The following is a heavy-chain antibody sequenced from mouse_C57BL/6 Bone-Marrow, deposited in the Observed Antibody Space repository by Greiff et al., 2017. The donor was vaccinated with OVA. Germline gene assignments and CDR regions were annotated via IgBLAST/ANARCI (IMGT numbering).Heavy chain of an antibody. CDR3: ARGAQALFAY. CDR2: ISYDGSN. D-gene: IGHD3-2*02. Sequence: EVQLVESGPGLVKPSQSLSLTCSVTGYSITSGYYWNWIRQFPGNKLEWMGYISYDGSNNYNPSLKNRISITRDTSKNQFFLKLNSVTTEDTATYYCARGAQALFAYWGQGTLVTVSA. V-gene: IGHV3-6*01. CDR1: GYSITSGYY. J-gene: IGHJ3*01.